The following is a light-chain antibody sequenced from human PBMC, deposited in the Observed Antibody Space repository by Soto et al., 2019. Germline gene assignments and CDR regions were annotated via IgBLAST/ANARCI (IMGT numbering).Light chain of an antibody. J-gene: IGLJ1*01. CDR3: SV. CDR1: SSDVGSYNL. CDR2: EVS. Sequence: QSALTQPASVSGSPGQSITISCTGTSSDVGSYNLVSWYQQHPGKAPKLMIYEVSKRPSGVSNRFSGSKSGNTASLTISGLQAEYEADYYASVFGTGTKLTVL. V-gene: IGLV2-23*02.